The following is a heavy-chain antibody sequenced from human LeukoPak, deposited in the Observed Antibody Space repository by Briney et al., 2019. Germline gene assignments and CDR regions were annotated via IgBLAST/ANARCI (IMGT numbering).Heavy chain of an antibody. V-gene: IGHV4-34*01. Sequence: SETLSLTCAVYGGSFSAFHWNWIRQSPAKGLEWLGEMKQSGTPRYNPSLQSRVTMSVATSKNQFSLKVTSVTAADTAVYYCARSFRITVSGKECFDYWGRGSLVIVSS. D-gene: IGHD6-19*01. CDR2: MKQSGTP. CDR3: ARSFRITVSGKECFDY. J-gene: IGHJ4*02. CDR1: GGSFSAFH.